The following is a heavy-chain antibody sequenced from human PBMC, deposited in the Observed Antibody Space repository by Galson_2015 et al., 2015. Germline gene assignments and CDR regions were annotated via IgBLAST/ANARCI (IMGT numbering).Heavy chain of an antibody. Sequence: GSLRLSCAASGFTFSIYAMSWVRQAPGKGLEWVSAISGSGGGTYYADSVKGRFTISRDNSKNTLYLQMNSLRAEDTALYYCARDVAGGDPHYWYFDLWGRGTLVTVSS. CDR1: GFTFSIYA. D-gene: IGHD2-21*02. CDR2: ISGSGGGT. V-gene: IGHV3-23*01. J-gene: IGHJ2*01. CDR3: ARDVAGGDPHYWYFDL.